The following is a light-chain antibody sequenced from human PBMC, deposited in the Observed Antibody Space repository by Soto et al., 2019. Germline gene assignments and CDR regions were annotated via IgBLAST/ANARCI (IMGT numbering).Light chain of an antibody. CDR1: QSFRGL. V-gene: IGKV3-20*01. J-gene: IGKJ1*01. CDR2: GVS. Sequence: VLTQSPVTLSLSPGERATLSCRASQSFRGLLAWYQQKPGQAPRLLIYGVSSRATGIPDRFSGSGSGTDFTLTISKLEPEDSAVYYCQHYDSPWTFGQGTKVDIK. CDR3: QHYDSPWT.